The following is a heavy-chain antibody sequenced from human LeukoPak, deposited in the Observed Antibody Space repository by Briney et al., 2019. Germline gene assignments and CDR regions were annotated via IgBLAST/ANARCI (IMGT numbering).Heavy chain of an antibody. CDR3: AREGTVRSGWLYYFDY. D-gene: IGHD6-25*01. CDR1: GYTFTSYY. J-gene: IGHJ4*02. V-gene: IGHV1-46*01. CDR2: INPSGGST. Sequence: ASVKVSCKASGYTFTSYYMHWVRQAPGQGLEWMGIINPSGGSTSYAQKFQGRVTMTRDMSTSTAYMELSSLRSEDTAVYYCAREGTVRSGWLYYFDYWGQGTLVTVSS.